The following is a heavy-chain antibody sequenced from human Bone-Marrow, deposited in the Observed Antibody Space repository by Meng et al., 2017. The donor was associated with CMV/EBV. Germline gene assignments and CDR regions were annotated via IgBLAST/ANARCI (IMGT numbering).Heavy chain of an antibody. CDR3: VRDLRYFEH. D-gene: IGHD3-9*01. Sequence: RLSCAASGFTFSDYYMSWIRQAPGKGLEWVANIQKDGDEKYYVDSVKGRFTISRDNAQNSVFLEVNSLRAEDTAVYYCVRDLRYFEHWGQGTLVTVSS. V-gene: IGHV3-7*05. J-gene: IGHJ5*02. CDR1: GFTFSDYY. CDR2: IQKDGDEK.